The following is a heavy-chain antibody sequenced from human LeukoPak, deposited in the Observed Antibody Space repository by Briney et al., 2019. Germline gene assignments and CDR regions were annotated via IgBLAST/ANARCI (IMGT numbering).Heavy chain of an antibody. V-gene: IGHV4-31*03. CDR2: IYYSGST. J-gene: IGHJ4*02. Sequence: KPAQTLSLTCTVSGGSINSGGYYWSWIRQHPGKGLEWIGYIYYSGSTYYNPSLKSRVTMSVDTSKNQFSLKLSSVTAADTAVYYCARDLNYVSSGGFDNWGQGTLVTVSS. D-gene: IGHD3-22*01. CDR1: GGSINSGGYY. CDR3: ARDLNYVSSGGFDN.